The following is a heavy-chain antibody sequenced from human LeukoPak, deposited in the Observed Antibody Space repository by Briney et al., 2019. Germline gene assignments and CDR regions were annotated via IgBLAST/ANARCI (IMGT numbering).Heavy chain of an antibody. D-gene: IGHD6-25*01. CDR3: ASGHKTNLNY. Sequence: GGSLRLSCAASGFTFSSNAMSWVRHAPGKGLEWVSSISASGESTYYADSVQGRFTISRDNAKNTLYLQMNTLRAEDTAVYYCASGHKTNLNYWGQGTLVTVSS. CDR2: ISASGEST. J-gene: IGHJ4*02. CDR1: GFTFSSNA. V-gene: IGHV3-23*01.